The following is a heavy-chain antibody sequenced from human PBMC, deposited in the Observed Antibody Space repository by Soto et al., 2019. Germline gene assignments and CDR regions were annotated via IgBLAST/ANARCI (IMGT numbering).Heavy chain of an antibody. D-gene: IGHD2-15*01. CDR3: AKDLDPYCSGGSCLDAFDI. CDR1: GFTFSSYA. Sequence: EVQLLESGGGLVQPGGSLRLSCAASGFTFSSYAMSWVRQAPGKGLEWVSAISGSGGSTYYADSVKGRFTISRDNSKNTLYLQMNSLRAEDTAVYYCAKDLDPYCSGGSCLDAFDIWGQGTMVTVSS. CDR2: ISGSGGST. J-gene: IGHJ3*02. V-gene: IGHV3-23*01.